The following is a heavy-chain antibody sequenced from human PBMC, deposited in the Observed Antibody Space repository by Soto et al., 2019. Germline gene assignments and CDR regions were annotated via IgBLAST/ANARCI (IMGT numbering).Heavy chain of an antibody. CDR3: ARDRAYYDILTGYYRAADYYMDV. J-gene: IGHJ6*03. V-gene: IGHV3-33*01. CDR1: GFTFSSYG. Sequence: GGSLRLSCAASGFTFSSYGMHWVHQAPGKGLEWGAVIWYDGSNKYYADSVKGRFTISRDNSKNTLYLQMNSLRAEDTAVYYCARDRAYYDILTGYYRAADYYMDVWGKGTTVTVSS. D-gene: IGHD3-9*01. CDR2: IWYDGSNK.